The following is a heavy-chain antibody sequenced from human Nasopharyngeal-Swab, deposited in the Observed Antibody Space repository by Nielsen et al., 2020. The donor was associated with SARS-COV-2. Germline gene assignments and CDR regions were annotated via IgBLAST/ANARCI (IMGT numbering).Heavy chain of an antibody. Sequence: ASVKVSSKASGYTFTSYAMNWVRQAPGQGLEWMGWINTNTGNPTYAQGFTGRFVFSLDTSVSTAYLQISSLKAEDTAVYYCARANMVRGVIISNYYYGMDVWGQGTTVTVSS. J-gene: IGHJ6*02. CDR2: INTNTGNP. V-gene: IGHV7-4-1*02. CDR1: GYTFTSYA. D-gene: IGHD3-10*01. CDR3: ARANMVRGVIISNYYYGMDV.